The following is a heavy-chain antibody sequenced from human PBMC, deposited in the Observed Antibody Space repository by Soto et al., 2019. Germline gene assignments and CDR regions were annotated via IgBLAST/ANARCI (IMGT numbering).Heavy chain of an antibody. CDR3: AKDLTRQLAYWLDP. J-gene: IGHJ5*02. D-gene: IGHD6-6*01. V-gene: IGHV1-2*02. Sequence: ASVKVSCKASGFSFTGYYIHWLRQAPGQGLEWMGWINAHSGGTEYAQKFQGRVTSTRDTSIATAYLTLTSLTSDDTALYYCAKDLTRQLAYWLDPWGQGTQVTVSS. CDR2: INAHSGGT. CDR1: GFSFTGYY.